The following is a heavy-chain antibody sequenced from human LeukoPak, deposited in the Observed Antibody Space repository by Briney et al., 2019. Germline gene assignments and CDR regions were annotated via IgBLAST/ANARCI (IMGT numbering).Heavy chain of an antibody. D-gene: IGHD3-22*01. J-gene: IGHJ4*02. CDR3: ARVHYYDSSGYYYGY. Sequence: ASVKVSCKASGGTFTSYYMHWVRQAPGQGLEWMGRINPSGGSTSYAQKFQGRVTMTRDTSTSTVYMELSSLRSEDTAVYYCARVHYYDSSGYYYGYWGQGNLVTVSS. V-gene: IGHV1-46*01. CDR2: INPSGGST. CDR1: GGTFTSYY.